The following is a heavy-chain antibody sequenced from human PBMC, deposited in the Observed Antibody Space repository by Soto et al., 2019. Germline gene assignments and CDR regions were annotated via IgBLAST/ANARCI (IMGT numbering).Heavy chain of an antibody. Sequence: QVQLVESGGGVVQPGRSLRLSCAASGFTFSTHAMHWVRQAPGKGLECVAIVSFDGSNKYYADSVKGRFTISRDNTKNSLDRQMSGLTPEDTAVYYCASEQTGITTTGGGRIAHWGQRTRVNVSS. CDR1: GFTFSTHA. D-gene: IGHD1-1*01. J-gene: IGHJ4*02. CDR3: ASEQTGITTTGGGRIAH. CDR2: VSFDGSNK. V-gene: IGHV3-30-3*01.